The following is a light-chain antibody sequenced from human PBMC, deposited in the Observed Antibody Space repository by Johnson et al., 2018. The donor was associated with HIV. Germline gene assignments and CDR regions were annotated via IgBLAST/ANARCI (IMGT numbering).Light chain of an antibody. V-gene: IGLV1-51*01. Sequence: QSVLTQPPSVSAAPGQKVTISCSGSSSNIGNNYVSWYQQLPGTAPKLLIYDNNKRPSGIPDRFSGSKSGTSATLRITGLHTGDEADYDCGTWDTRLSAGHVFGTGTKVTVL. CDR3: GTWDTRLSAGHV. CDR1: SSNIGNNY. CDR2: DNN. J-gene: IGLJ1*01.